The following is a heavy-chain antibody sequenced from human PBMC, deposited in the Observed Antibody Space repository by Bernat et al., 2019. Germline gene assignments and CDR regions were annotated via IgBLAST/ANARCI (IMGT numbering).Heavy chain of an antibody. Sequence: SCAASGFTFDDYAMHWVRQAPGKGLEWVGRLKSKTDGGTTDYAAPVKGRFTISRDDSKNTLYLKMNSLKTEDTAVYYCTTDSVVVPAALDYWGQGTLV. J-gene: IGHJ4*02. CDR3: TTDSVVVPAALDY. CDR1: GFTFDDYA. CDR2: LKSKTDGGTT. V-gene: IGHV3-15*01. D-gene: IGHD2-2*01.